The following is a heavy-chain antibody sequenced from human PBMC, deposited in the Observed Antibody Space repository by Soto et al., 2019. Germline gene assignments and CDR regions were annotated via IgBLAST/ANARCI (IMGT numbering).Heavy chain of an antibody. J-gene: IGHJ5*02. CDR1: GGSFSDYY. Sequence: QVQLQQWGAGLLKPSETLSLTCAVYGGSFSDYYWSWIRQPPGKGLEWIGEINHSGSTNYNPSLKSRVPISVDTSKNQFSLKLSSVTAEDTAVYYWARWGNNLDPWGQGTLVTVSS. CDR3: ARWGNNLDP. V-gene: IGHV4-34*01. CDR2: INHSGST. D-gene: IGHD3-16*01.